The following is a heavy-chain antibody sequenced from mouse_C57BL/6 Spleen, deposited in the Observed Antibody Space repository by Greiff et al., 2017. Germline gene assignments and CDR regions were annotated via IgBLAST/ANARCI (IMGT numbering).Heavy chain of an antibody. V-gene: IGHV1-52*01. CDR2: IDPSDSET. CDR3: ARDGRGKNYFDY. J-gene: IGHJ2*01. Sequence: QVQLQQPGAELVRPGSSVKLSCKASGYTFTSYWMHWVKQRPIQGLECIGNIDPSDSETHYNQKFKDKATLTVDKSSSTAYMQLSSLTSEDSAVYYCARDGRGKNYFDYWGQGTTLTVSS. D-gene: IGHD1-1*01. CDR1: GYTFTSYW.